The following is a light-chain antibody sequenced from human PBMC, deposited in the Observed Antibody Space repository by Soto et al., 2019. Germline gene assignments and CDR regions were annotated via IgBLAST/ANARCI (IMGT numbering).Light chain of an antibody. CDR3: QQYGSSPSIT. CDR1: QSVSSSY. J-gene: IGKJ5*01. V-gene: IGKV3-20*01. Sequence: IVWPQSPGTLSLSPGERATLSCRASQSVSSSYLAWYQQKPGQAPRLLIYGASSRATGIPDRFSGSGSGTDFTLTISRLEPEDFAVYYCQQYGSSPSITFGQGTRLEIK. CDR2: GAS.